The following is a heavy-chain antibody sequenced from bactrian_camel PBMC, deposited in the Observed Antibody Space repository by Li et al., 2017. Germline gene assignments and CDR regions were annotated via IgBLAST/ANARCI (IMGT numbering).Heavy chain of an antibody. CDR1: GYTGSNLC. CDR2: IDNDGSV. D-gene: IGHD1*01. CDR3: AYFRRAITGCTHDLRYLGNY. Sequence: QLVESGGGSVQAGGSLRISCAHSGYTGSNLCIAFFRQAPGKEREGVAGIDNDGSVTYADSVKDRFTISLDNNKNILSLQMDSLKPEDTAMYYCAYFRRAITGCTHDLRYLGNYRGQGTQVTVS. V-gene: IGHV3S63*01. J-gene: IGHJ4*01.